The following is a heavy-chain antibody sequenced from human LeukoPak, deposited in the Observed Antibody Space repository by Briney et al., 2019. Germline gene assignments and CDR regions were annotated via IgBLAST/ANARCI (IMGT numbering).Heavy chain of an antibody. J-gene: IGHJ4*02. Sequence: GGSLRLSCSASGFAFSRFGMTWVRQLPGKGLDWVSSISGNGHQTYYGDSVKGRFSVSRDNSKNILYLQMDSLRADDSALYYCAKDANCYDTSGYLIPFDYWGQGTLVTVSS. V-gene: IGHV3-23*01. D-gene: IGHD3-22*01. CDR1: GFAFSRFG. CDR3: AKDANCYDTSGYLIPFDY. CDR2: ISGNGHQT.